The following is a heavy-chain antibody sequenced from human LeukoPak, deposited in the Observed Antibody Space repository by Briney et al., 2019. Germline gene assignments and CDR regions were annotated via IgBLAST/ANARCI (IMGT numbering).Heavy chain of an antibody. CDR3: ARDPDYNDSA. Sequence: GGSLRLSCAASGFTVSSNYMSWVRQAPGKGLEWVSVVYSGGSTYYADSVKGRFTISRDNSKNTLYLQMNSLRADDTAVYYCARDPDYNDSAWGQGTLVTVSS. CDR1: GFTVSSNY. J-gene: IGHJ4*02. CDR2: VYSGGST. D-gene: IGHD3-22*01. V-gene: IGHV3-53*01.